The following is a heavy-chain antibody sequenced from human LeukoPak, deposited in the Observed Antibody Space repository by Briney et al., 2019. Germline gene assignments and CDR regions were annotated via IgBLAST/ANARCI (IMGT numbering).Heavy chain of an antibody. D-gene: IGHD3-9*01. V-gene: IGHV3-7*01. CDR1: GFTFSSYW. Sequence: GGALRLSCAASGFTFSSYWMSWVRQAPGEGLEGVANIKQDGGEKNYVDSVKGRFTISRDNAKNSLYLQMNSLRAEDTAVYYCARGPWNYDILTGYYNGGGYFDYWGQGTLVTVSS. CDR2: IKQDGGEK. J-gene: IGHJ4*02. CDR3: ARGPWNYDILTGYYNGGGYFDY.